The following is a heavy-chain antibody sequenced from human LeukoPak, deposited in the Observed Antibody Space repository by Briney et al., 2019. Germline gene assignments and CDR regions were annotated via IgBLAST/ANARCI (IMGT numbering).Heavy chain of an antibody. J-gene: IGHJ4*02. V-gene: IGHV4-4*07. D-gene: IGHD1-26*01. CDR1: GVSITNYY. CDR3: ARDYLVGAPLDS. CDR2: MYISGSI. Sequence: ASETLSLTCTVSGVSITNYYWAWIRQPAGKGLEWIGRMYISGSINYNPSLKSRVTISIDKSKNQFSLKLRSVTAADTAVYYCARDYLVGAPLDSWGQGTLVTVSS.